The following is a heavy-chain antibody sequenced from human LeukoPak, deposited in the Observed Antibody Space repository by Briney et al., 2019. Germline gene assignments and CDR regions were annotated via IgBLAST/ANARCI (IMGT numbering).Heavy chain of an antibody. CDR3: ARGSKKQQRGGSAFDI. V-gene: IGHV3-21*01. CDR2: ISSSSSYI. Sequence: GGSLRLSCAASGFTFSSYSMNWVRQAPGKGLEWVSSISSSSSYIYYADSVKGRFTISRDNAKNSLYLQMNSLRAEDTAVYYCARGSKKQQRGGSAFDIWGQGTMVTVSS. CDR1: GFTFSSYS. J-gene: IGHJ3*02. D-gene: IGHD3-10*01.